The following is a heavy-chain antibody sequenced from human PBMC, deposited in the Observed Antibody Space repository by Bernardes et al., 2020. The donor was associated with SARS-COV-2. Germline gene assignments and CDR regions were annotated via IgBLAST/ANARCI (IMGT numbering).Heavy chain of an antibody. CDR1: GYTLTELS. CDR2: FDPEDGET. Sequence: ASVKVSCKVSGYTLTELSMHWVRQAPGKGLEWMGGFDPEDGETIYAQKFQGRVTMTKDTSTDTAYMELSSLRSEDTAVYYCATGSTVTTPNWFDPWGQGTLVTVSS. J-gene: IGHJ5*02. CDR3: ATGSTVTTPNWFDP. V-gene: IGHV1-24*01. D-gene: IGHD4-17*01.